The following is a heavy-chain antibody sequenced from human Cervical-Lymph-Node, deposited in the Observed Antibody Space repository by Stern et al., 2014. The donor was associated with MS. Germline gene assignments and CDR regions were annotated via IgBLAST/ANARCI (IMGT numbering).Heavy chain of an antibody. CDR2: VYYSGSP. J-gene: IGHJ4*02. V-gene: IGHV4-39*01. CDR3: ARLEYTTSYYSHYFDY. D-gene: IGHD1-26*01. CDR1: GGSISSGSFY. Sequence: QVQLQESGPGLVKPSETLSLRCTVSGGSISSGSFYWGWIRQPPGKGLEWIGNVYYSGSPSYTLSLKRRFTIPVDTSKNHFSLTLSSVTAADTAVYYCARLEYTTSYYSHYFDYWGQGTLVTVSS.